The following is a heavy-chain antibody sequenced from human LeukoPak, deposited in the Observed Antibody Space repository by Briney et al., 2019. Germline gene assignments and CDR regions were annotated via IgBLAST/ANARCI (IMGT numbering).Heavy chain of an antibody. CDR2: VYYNGNT. CDR3: AKYESGTMLDY. V-gene: IGHV4-39*01. Sequence: SETLSLTCTISGDSFSRNNYYWGLIRQPPGKGLEWIGTVYYNGNTQYNPSLKSRVTLSGDASKNQSSLRLRSVTAADTAVYYCAKYESGTMLDYWGQGILVTVFS. J-gene: IGHJ4*02. CDR1: GDSFSRNNYY. D-gene: IGHD6-13*01.